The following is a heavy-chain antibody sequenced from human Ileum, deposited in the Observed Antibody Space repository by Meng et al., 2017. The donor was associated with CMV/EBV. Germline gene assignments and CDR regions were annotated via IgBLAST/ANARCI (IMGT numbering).Heavy chain of an antibody. CDR2: INPKTGGT. Sequence: SVKVSCKASGYSFSDYYMNWVRQAPGQGLEWMGWINPKTGGTDYAQKFQGRVTLTRDTSITTVYMELSNLKSDDSAVYYCSSAPGDYWGQGTQVTVSS. J-gene: IGHJ4*02. V-gene: IGHV1-2*02. D-gene: IGHD1-14*01. CDR1: GYSFSDYY. CDR3: SSAPGDY.